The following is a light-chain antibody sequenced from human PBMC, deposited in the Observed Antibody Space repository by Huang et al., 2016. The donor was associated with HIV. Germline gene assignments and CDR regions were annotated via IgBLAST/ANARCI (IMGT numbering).Light chain of an antibody. Sequence: EIVLSQSPGTLSLSPGERATLSCRASQSVTSSDLAWYQQKPGQAPRLRIYGASSRATGIPDRFSGSGSGTDFTLTISRLEPEDFAVYYCQQYGSSPLTFGGGTKVEI. CDR2: GAS. CDR1: QSVTSSD. V-gene: IGKV3-20*01. CDR3: QQYGSSPLT. J-gene: IGKJ4*01.